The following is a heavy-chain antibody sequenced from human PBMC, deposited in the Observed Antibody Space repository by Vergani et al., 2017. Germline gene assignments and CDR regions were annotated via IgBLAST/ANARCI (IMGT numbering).Heavy chain of an antibody. CDR3: AKDAVGYCNGRSCYSEGGFDY. J-gene: IGHJ4*02. CDR1: GFTFSSYA. D-gene: IGHD2-15*01. Sequence: EVQLVESGGGLVQPGRSLRLSCTASGFTFSSYAMSWVRQAPGKGLEWVSGISWNSRSIGYADSVKGRFTISRDNARDSLYLQMNSLRPEDTALYYCAKDAVGYCNGRSCYSEGGFDYWGQGTLVTVSS. V-gene: IGHV3-9*01. CDR2: ISWNSRSI.